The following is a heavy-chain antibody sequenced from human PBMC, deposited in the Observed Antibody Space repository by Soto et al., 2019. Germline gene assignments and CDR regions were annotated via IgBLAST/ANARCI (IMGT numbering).Heavy chain of an antibody. CDR1: GFTFSSYG. V-gene: IGHV3-33*01. CDR2: IWYDGSNK. CDR3: ARDGDIVVVVAGSDAFDI. D-gene: IGHD2-15*01. Sequence: PGGSLRLSCAASGFTFSSYGMHWVRQPPGKGLEWVAVIWYDGSNKYYADSVKGRFTISRDNSKNTLYLQMNSLRAEDTAVYYCARDGDIVVVVAGSDAFDIWGQGTMVTVSS. J-gene: IGHJ3*02.